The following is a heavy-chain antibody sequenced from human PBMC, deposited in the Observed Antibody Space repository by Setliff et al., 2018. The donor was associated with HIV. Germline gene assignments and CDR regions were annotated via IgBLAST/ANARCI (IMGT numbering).Heavy chain of an antibody. CDR1: GGSFSDYH. J-gene: IGHJ5*02. V-gene: IGHV4-34*01. D-gene: IGHD4-17*01. CDR3: ARFYGDYETDNWFDP. CDR2: INHSGDT. Sequence: LSLTCAVYGGSFSDYHWSWIRQSPGKGLQWIGDINHSGDTNYNTSLKGRVTISVDTSKNQFSLKLNSVTAADTAVYYCARFYGDYETDNWFDPWGHGVLVTVSS.